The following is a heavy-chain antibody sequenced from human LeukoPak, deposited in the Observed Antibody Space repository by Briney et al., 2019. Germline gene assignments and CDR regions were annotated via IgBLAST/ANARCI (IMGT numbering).Heavy chain of an antibody. CDR2: ISWNSGSI. Sequence: GGSLRLSCAASGFTFDDYAMHWVRQAPGKGLDWVSGISWNSGSIGYADSVKGRFTISRDNAKNSLYLQMNSLRAEDTALYYCAKDMSYGSGSYPYGMDVWGQGTTVTVSS. D-gene: IGHD3-10*01. CDR1: GFTFDDYA. V-gene: IGHV3-9*01. CDR3: AKDMSYGSGSYPYGMDV. J-gene: IGHJ6*02.